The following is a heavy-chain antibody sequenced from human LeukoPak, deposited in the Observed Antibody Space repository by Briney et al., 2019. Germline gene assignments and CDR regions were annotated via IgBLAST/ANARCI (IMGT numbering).Heavy chain of an antibody. V-gene: IGHV4-59*01. Sequence: KPSETLSLTCTVSGGSISSYYWSWIRQPPGKGLEWIGYIYYSGSTNYNPSLKSGVTISVDTSKSQFSLKLSSVTAADTAVYYCAREPTIFGVGRDAFDIWGQGTMVTVSS. CDR3: AREPTIFGVGRDAFDI. CDR1: GGSISSYY. J-gene: IGHJ3*02. CDR2: IYYSGST. D-gene: IGHD3-3*01.